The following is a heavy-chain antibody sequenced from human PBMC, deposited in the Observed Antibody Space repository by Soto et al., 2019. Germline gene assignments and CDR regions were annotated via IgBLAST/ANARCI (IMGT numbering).Heavy chain of an antibody. Sequence: QVQLVESGGGVVQPGRSLRLSCAASGFTFSNYGMHWVRRAPGKGLEWVTIISHDGSNKDYADSVKGRFTVSRDNSKNTLYLQMNSLSADDTAVYYCAEDNNERWLRPSPAFDVWGQGTRVTVSS. CDR3: AEDNNERWLRPSPAFDV. CDR2: ISHDGSNK. CDR1: GFTFSNYG. D-gene: IGHD5-12*01. J-gene: IGHJ3*01. V-gene: IGHV3-30*18.